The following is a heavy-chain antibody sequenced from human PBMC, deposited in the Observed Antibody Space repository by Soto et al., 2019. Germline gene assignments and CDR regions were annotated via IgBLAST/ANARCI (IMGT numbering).Heavy chain of an antibody. CDR3: AHANALDYGDCWGPHY. V-gene: IGHV2-5*02. CDR2: IYWDDDR. Sequence: QITLKESGPTLVKPTQTLTLTCTSSGLSLSTSGVGVGWIRQPPGKALEWLAVIYWDDDRRYSPSLKSRLTITEDTSKNQVVLTMTNVDPVDTAAYYCAHANALDYGDCWGPHYWGQGTLVTVSS. D-gene: IGHD4-17*01. J-gene: IGHJ4*02. CDR1: GLSLSTSGVG.